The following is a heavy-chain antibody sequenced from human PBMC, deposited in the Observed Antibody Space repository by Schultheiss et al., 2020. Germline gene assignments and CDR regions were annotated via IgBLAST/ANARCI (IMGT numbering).Heavy chain of an antibody. CDR1: GFTFSSYA. CDR2: INSDGSST. Sequence: GGSLRLSCAASGFTFSSYAMSWVRQTPGKGLMWVSLINSDGSSTNYADSVKGRFTISRDNAKNTLYLQMNSLRAEDTAVYYCARMALNWNLSWGQGTLVTVS. CDR3: ARMALNWNLS. J-gene: IGHJ5*02. V-gene: IGHV3-74*01. D-gene: IGHD1-20*01.